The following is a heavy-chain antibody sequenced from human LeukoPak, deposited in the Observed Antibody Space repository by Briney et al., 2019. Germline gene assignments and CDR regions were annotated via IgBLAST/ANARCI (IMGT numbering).Heavy chain of an antibody. CDR3: ARDLGLAAAGTLGY. D-gene: IGHD6-13*01. J-gene: IGHJ4*02. CDR2: IKQGGSEK. V-gene: IGHV3-7*01. Sequence: GALRLSCAASGFTFSSYWMTWVRQAPGKGLEWVANIKQGGSEKYHVDSVKGRFTISRDNAKNSLYLQINSLRAEDAAVYYCARDLGLAAAGTLGYWGQGTLVTVSS. CDR1: GFTFSSYW.